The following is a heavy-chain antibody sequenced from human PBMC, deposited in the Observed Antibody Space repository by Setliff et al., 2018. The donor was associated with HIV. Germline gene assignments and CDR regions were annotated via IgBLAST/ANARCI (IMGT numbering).Heavy chain of an antibody. Sequence: ASVKVSCKTSGCTFTKYGITWVRQAPGQGLEWMGWISANNGNTNYAQKFQGRVTMTTDTSTRTAYMELGNLRSDDTAVYYCARRGYSYDTSGYYYYFDYWGQGTLVTVSS. J-gene: IGHJ4*02. CDR3: ARRGYSYDTSGYYYYFDY. CDR1: GCTFTKYG. CDR2: ISANNGNT. V-gene: IGHV1-18*01. D-gene: IGHD3-22*01.